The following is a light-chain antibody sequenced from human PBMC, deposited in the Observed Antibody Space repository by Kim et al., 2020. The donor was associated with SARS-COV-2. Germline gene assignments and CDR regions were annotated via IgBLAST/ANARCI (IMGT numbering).Light chain of an antibody. V-gene: IGKV3D-15*01. CDR1: QSITRS. J-gene: IGKJ2*01. CDR3: QQYDNWPPWT. CDR2: RAS. Sequence: EIVMTQSPATLSVSLGERATLSCRASQSITRSLAWYQHRPGQAPRLLIYRASTRATGIPARFSGGGSGTEFTLTISSLQSEDFAVYYCQQYDNWPPWTFGPGTKL.